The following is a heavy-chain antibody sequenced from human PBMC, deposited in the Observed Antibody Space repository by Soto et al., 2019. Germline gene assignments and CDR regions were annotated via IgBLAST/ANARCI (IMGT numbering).Heavy chain of an antibody. D-gene: IGHD5-12*01. V-gene: IGHV4-59*01. J-gene: IGHJ5*02. CDR2: IYNRGST. CDR3: ARGVATIGP. CDR1: GDSISSYY. Sequence: QVQLQESGPRLVKPSETLSLTCSVSGDSISSYYWSWIRQPPGKGLEWIGYIYNRGSTNYNPSFKSRVTRSVDTPKNQFSLKLTSGTAADTAVYYCARGVATIGPWGQGTLVTVSS.